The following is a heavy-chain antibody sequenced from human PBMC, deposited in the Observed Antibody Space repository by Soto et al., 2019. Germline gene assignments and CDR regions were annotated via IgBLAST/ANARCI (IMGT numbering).Heavy chain of an antibody. D-gene: IGHD4-17*01. CDR2: IIDVGRT. CDR1: GGSISSRNYS. J-gene: IGHJ4*02. V-gene: IGHV4-39*01. CDR3: VRLFFGDYPHFDF. Sequence: SETLSLTCSVSGGSISSRNYSWAWIRQPPGRGLEWIATIIDVGRTYYSASLKSRVTISVDTPKNQVSLYLRSVTATDTAVYYCVRLFFGDYPHFDFWGPGALVTVSS.